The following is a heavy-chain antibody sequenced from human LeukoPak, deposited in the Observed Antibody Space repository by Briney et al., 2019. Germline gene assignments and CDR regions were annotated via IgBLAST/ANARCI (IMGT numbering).Heavy chain of an antibody. J-gene: IGHJ4*02. CDR2: ISNDGSMT. CDR3: ARDDYTRY. D-gene: IGHD4-11*01. CDR1: GFSFSTYW. Sequence: QPGGSLRLSCAASGFSFSTYWMHWVRQAPGKGLVWVSRISNDGSMTFYSDSVKGRFTISRDNAKNTLYLQMNSLRVEDTALYYCARDDYTRYWGQGTLVTVSS. V-gene: IGHV3-74*01.